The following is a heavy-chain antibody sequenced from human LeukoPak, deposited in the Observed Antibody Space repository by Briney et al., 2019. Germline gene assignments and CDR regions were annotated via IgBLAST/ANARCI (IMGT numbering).Heavy chain of an antibody. V-gene: IGHV3-23*01. CDR3: AKGPRPDVTVAHTLER. CDR2: ISSRGDST. J-gene: IGHJ4*02. CDR1: GFTFSNCA. Sequence: GESLILSCAASGFTFSNCAMTWVRQAPGRGLEWLSTISSRGDSTNDADSVKGRFTISRDNSKNSLYLQMNSLRAEDTAVYYCAKGPRPDVTVAHTLERWGQGTLVTVSS. D-gene: IGHD6-19*01.